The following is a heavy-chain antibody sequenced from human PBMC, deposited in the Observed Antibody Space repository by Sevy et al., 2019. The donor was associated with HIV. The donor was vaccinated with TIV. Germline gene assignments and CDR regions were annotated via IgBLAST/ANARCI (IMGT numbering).Heavy chain of an antibody. V-gene: IGHV3-23*01. CDR1: GFSFNSYA. CDR2: ISGGGDRT. J-gene: IGHJ4*02. CDR3: AKDRAVDGTFYFDG. D-gene: IGHD3-3*02. Sequence: GGSLRLSCAASGFSFNSYAMNWVRQAPGKGLEWVAGISGGGDRTDYADSLKGRFIISRDNPMNRMYLQMTSLRVEDTAGYYCAKDRAVDGTFYFDGWGQGALVTVSS.